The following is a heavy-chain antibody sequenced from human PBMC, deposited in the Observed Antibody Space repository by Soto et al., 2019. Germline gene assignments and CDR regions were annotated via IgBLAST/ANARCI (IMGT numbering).Heavy chain of an antibody. D-gene: IGHD2-2*01. CDR1: GYTFTSYG. V-gene: IGHV1-18*01. CDR3: ARDIVVVPAAQNWFDP. CDR2: ISAYNGNT. J-gene: IGHJ5*02. Sequence: GASVKVSCKASGYTFTSYGISWVRQAPGQGLEWMGWISAYNGNTNYAQKLQGRVTMTTDTSTSTAYMELRSLRSDDTAVYYCARDIVVVPAAQNWFDPWGQGTLVTVS.